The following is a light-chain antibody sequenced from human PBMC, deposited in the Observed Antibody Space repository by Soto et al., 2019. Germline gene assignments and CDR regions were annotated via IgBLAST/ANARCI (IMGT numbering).Light chain of an antibody. CDR2: GNS. CDR3: QSYDSSLSGSV. J-gene: IGLJ2*01. V-gene: IGLV1-40*01. CDR1: SSNIGAGYD. Sequence: QSALTQPPSVSGAPGQRVTISCTGSSSNIGAGYDVHWYQQLPGTGPKVLIYGNSNRPSGVPDRFSGSKSGTSASLAITGLQAEDEADYYCQSYDSSLSGSVFGGGTKLTVL.